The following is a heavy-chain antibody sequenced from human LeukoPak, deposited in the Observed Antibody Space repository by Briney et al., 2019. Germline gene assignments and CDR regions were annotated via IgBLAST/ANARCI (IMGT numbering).Heavy chain of an antibody. Sequence: GGPLRLSCAASGFTFSSYAMSWVRQAPGKGLEWVSSIRGRGNYVYYADSVKGRFTISRDNSKNTLYLQMNSLRADDTAVYYCAKGGVYSGYDLSFEYWGQGALVTVSS. CDR1: GFTFSSYA. CDR3: AKGGVYSGYDLSFEY. J-gene: IGHJ4*02. V-gene: IGHV3-23*01. D-gene: IGHD5-12*01. CDR2: IRGRGNYV.